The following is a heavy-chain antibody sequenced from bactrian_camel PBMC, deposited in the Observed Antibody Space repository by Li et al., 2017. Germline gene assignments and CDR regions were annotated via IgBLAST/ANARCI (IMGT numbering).Heavy chain of an antibody. D-gene: IGHD2*01. CDR2: INSGGGSL. V-gene: IGHV3S1*01. Sequence: VQLVESGGGLVQPGGSLTLSCAASGFTFSSYWMYWVRQAPGKGLEWVSVINSGGGSLNYADSVKGRFTISRDNAKNTLYLQMNSLKPEDTAVYYCVSLVGRPLVHQGTQVTVS. J-gene: IGHJ4*01. CDR1: GFTFSSYW.